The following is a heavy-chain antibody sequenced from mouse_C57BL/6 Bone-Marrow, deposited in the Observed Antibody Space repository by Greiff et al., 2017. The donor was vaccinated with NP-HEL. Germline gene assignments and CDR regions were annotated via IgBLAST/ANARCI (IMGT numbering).Heavy chain of an antibody. Sequence: EVMLVESGGGLVQPGGSLSLSCAASGFTFTDYYMSWVRQPPGKALEWLGFIRNKANGYTTEYSASVKGRLTISRDNSQSILYLQMNALRAEDSATYYCASHYSKKGFDYWGQGTTLTVSS. CDR1: GFTFTDYY. J-gene: IGHJ2*01. CDR2: IRNKANGYTT. V-gene: IGHV7-3*01. CDR3: ASHYSKKGFDY. D-gene: IGHD2-5*01.